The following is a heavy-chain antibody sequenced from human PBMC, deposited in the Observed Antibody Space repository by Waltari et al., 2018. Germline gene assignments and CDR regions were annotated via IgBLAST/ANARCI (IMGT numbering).Heavy chain of an antibody. CDR2: MNPNSGNT. CDR3: ARGYPFSFYGSGTYYNVYDY. J-gene: IGHJ4*02. Sequence: QVQLVHSAAEVKNPGASVKVSCMASGYTFTSYDINWLRQPTGQGLEWMVWMNPNSGNTDYAQKFQSRVTMTRNTSISTAYKELSSLRSEDTAVYYCARGYPFSFYGSGTYYNVYDYWGQGTLVTVSS. V-gene: IGHV1-8*01. D-gene: IGHD3-10*01. CDR1: GYTFTSYD.